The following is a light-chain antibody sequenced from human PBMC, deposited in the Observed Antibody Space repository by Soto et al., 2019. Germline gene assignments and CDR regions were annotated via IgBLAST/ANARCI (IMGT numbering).Light chain of an antibody. CDR3: QYRGS. J-gene: IGKJ1*01. CDR2: KAS. V-gene: IGKV1-5*03. Sequence: DIQMTQSPSTLSASIGDRVTITCRASQNINSWLAWYQQKPGKAPKLLIYKASSLESGVPSRFSGSGSGTEFTLTISSLQPDDLASYYCQYRGSFGQGTKVEIK. CDR1: QNINSW.